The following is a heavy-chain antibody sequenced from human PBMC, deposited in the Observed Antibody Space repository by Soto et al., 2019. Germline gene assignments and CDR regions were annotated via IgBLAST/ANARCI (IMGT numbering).Heavy chain of an antibody. Sequence: PSQTLSLTCAISGDSVSSNSAAWNWIRQSPSRGLEWLGGTYYRSKWYNDYAVSVKSRITINPDTSKNQFSLQLNSVTPEDTAVYYCARGYYYDSSGYLNWFDPWGQGTLVTVSS. CDR1: GDSVSSNSAA. D-gene: IGHD3-22*01. CDR2: TYYRSKWYN. V-gene: IGHV6-1*01. CDR3: ARGYYYDSSGYLNWFDP. J-gene: IGHJ5*02.